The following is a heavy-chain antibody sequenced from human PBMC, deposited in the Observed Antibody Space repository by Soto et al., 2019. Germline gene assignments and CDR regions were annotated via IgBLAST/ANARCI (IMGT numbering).Heavy chain of an antibody. V-gene: IGHV3-23*01. D-gene: IGHD2-2*01. CDR1: GFIFQNFV. Sequence: EVPLLETGGGLVQPGGSLRLSCKASGFIFQNFVINWVRQAPGKGLEWVSIIGGTGQYTFYADSVRGRFTFSRDNSENTVYLEMNSPRAEETAIYFCGKGGTSHIYGIDVWGPGTTVIVSS. J-gene: IGHJ6*02. CDR2: IGGTGQYT. CDR3: GKGGTSHIYGIDV.